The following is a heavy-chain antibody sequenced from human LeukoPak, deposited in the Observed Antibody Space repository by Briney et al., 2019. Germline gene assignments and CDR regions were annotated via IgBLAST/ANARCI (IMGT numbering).Heavy chain of an antibody. CDR2: ISSSSSYI. CDR3: ARSVYDYVWGSYRYTGRYFDY. Sequence: GGSLRLSCAASGFTFRSYSMNWVRQAPGKGLEWVSSISSSSSYIYYADSVKGRFTISRDNAKNSLYLQMNSLRAEDTAVYYCARSVYDYVWGSYRYTGRYFDYWGQGTLVTVSS. V-gene: IGHV3-21*01. J-gene: IGHJ4*02. D-gene: IGHD3-16*02. CDR1: GFTFRSYS.